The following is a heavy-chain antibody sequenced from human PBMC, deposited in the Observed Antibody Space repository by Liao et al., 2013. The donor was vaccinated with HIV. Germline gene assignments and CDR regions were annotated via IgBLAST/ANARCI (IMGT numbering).Heavy chain of an antibody. CDR2: VSYSGGA. CDR3: ARGAGDFDY. J-gene: IGHJ4*02. Sequence: QVQLQESGPGLVKPSQTLSLTCTVSGGSISSYFWNWIRQPPGKGLEWIGYVSYSGGANYNPSLKSRVTISVDTSKNQFSLKMNSVTAADTAIYYCARGAGDFDYWGQGALVTVFS. CDR1: GGSISSYF. V-gene: IGHV4-59*01.